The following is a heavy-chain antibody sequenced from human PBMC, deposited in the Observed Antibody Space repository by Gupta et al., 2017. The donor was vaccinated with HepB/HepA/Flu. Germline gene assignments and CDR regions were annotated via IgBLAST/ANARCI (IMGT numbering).Heavy chain of an antibody. Sequence: EVQLLESGGGLVQPGGSLRLSCAASGFSFSNYAMSWVRQAPGKGLEWVSAISGSVRSTDYADSVKGRFTISRDNSKKTLYLQMSNLRAEDTAVYYCVKTGGSGWAYYYYGMDVWGQGTTVTVAS. D-gene: IGHD6-19*01. V-gene: IGHV3-23*01. CDR3: VKTGGSGWAYYYYGMDV. CDR1: GFSFSNYA. CDR2: ISGSVRST. J-gene: IGHJ6*02.